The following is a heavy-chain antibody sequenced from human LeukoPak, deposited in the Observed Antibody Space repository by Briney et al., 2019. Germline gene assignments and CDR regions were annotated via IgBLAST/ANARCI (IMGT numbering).Heavy chain of an antibody. J-gene: IGHJ4*02. CDR3: ARDTHLYCDSSGYTLDY. V-gene: IGHV3-48*02. Sequence: GESLLLSCAVSGFTISSYCMSWVRQSPGKGLEWVSYICSSSSIYYADSVKGRFTISRDKAKNSLYLQMSSLRDEDTAVYYCARDTHLYCDSSGYTLDYWGQGTLVAVSS. D-gene: IGHD3-22*01. CDR2: ICSSSSI. CDR1: GFTISSYC.